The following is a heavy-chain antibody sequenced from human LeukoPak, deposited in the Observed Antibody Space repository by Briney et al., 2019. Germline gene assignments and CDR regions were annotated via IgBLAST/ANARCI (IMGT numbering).Heavy chain of an antibody. D-gene: IGHD2-2*01. J-gene: IGHJ6*02. Sequence: ASVKVSCKVSGYNLTELSMHWVRQAPGKGLEWMGGFDPEDGETIYAQKFQGRVTMTEDTSTDTAYMELSSLRSEDTAVYYCATVNPKNIVVVPAYYYYGMDVWGQGTTVTVSS. CDR3: ATVNPKNIVVVPAYYYYGMDV. CDR1: GYNLTELS. CDR2: FDPEDGET. V-gene: IGHV1-24*01.